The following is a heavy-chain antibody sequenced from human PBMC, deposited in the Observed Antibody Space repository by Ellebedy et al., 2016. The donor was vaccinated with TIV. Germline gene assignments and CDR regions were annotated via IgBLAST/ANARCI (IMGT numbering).Heavy chain of an antibody. V-gene: IGHV3-23*01. CDR2: ISGSGGST. CDR3: AKDLIWARGAFDI. J-gene: IGHJ3*02. CDR1: GFTFSSYA. Sequence: GESLKISCAASGFTFSSYAMSWVRQAPGKGLEWVSAISGSGGSTSYADSVKGRFTISRDNSKNTLYLQMNSLRAKDTAVYYCAKDLIWARGAFDIWGQGTMVTVSS. D-gene: IGHD6-6*01.